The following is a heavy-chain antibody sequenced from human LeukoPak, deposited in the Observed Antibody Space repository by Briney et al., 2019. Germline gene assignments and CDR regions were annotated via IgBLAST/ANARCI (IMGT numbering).Heavy chain of an antibody. CDR1: GGSFSGYY. V-gene: IGHV4-34*01. Sequence: TETLSLTCAVYGGSFSGYYWSWIRQPPGKGLEWIGEINHSGSTNYNPSLKSRVTISVDTSKNQFSLKLSSVTAADTAVYFCSSGPYFDYWGQGTLVTVSS. D-gene: IGHD6-25*01. CDR2: INHSGST. J-gene: IGHJ4*02. CDR3: SSGPYFDY.